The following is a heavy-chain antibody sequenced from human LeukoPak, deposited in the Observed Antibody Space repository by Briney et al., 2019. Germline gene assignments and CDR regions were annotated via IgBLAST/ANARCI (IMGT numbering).Heavy chain of an antibody. CDR1: GGTFSSYA. Sequence: GASVKVSCKASGGTFSSYAISWVRQAPGQGLEWMGRIIPILGIANYAQKFQGRVTITADESTSTAYMELSSLRSEDTAVYYCARVGGGWELPNWGQGTLVTVSS. V-gene: IGHV1-69*04. D-gene: IGHD1-26*01. J-gene: IGHJ4*02. CDR3: ARVGGGWELPN. CDR2: IIPILGIA.